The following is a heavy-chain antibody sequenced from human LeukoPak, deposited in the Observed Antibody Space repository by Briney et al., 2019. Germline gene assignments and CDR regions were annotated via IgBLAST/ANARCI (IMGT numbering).Heavy chain of an antibody. CDR3: ARRATSQHFDY. J-gene: IGHJ4*02. D-gene: IGHD2-2*01. CDR2: INHSGST. Sequence: PSETLSLTCAVYGGSFSGYNWSWIRQPPGKGLEWIGEINHSGSTNYNPSLKSRVTISVDTSKNQFSLKLSSATAADTAVYYCARRATSQHFDYWGQGTLVTVSS. V-gene: IGHV4-34*01. CDR1: GGSFSGYN.